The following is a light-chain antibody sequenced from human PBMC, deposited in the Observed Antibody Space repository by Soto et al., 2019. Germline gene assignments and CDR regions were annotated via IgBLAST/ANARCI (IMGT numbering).Light chain of an antibody. Sequence: QSALTQSRSVSGSPGQSVTISCTGTSSDVGGYNFVSWYQQYPGKAPKLIIYDVTKRPSGVPDRFSGSKSGNTASLTISGLQTDDEAHYFCSAWDDTLNGHWVFGGGTKLTVL. J-gene: IGLJ3*02. CDR1: SSDVGGYNF. V-gene: IGLV2-11*01. CDR3: SAWDDTLNGHWV. CDR2: DVT.